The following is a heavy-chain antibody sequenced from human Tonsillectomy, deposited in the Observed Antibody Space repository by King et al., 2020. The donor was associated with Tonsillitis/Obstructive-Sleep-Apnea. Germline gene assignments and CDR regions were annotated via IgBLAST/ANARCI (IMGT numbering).Heavy chain of an antibody. J-gene: IGHJ4*02. CDR1: GFTFSSYA. Sequence: VQLVESGGGVVQPGRSLRLSCAASGFTFSSYAMHWVRQAPGKGLEWVAVISYDGSNKYYADSVKGRFTISRDNSKNTLYLQMNSLRAEDTAVYYCARDWGLGGLQTYYFDYWGQGTLVTVSS. D-gene: IGHD4-11*01. V-gene: IGHV3-30*04. CDR2: ISYDGSNK. CDR3: ARDWGLGGLQTYYFDY.